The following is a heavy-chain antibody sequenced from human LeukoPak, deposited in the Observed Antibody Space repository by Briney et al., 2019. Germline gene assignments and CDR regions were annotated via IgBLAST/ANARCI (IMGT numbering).Heavy chain of an antibody. CDR1: GDRVSSDSAA. Sequence: SGPGLVQPSQPLSLTYAISGDRVSSDSAAWNWIRQSPSRGLEWLGRTYYRSKWYNDYAISVKSRITLTPDTSKNQFSLQLNSMTPEDTAVYYCARGEDSFSHWGQGTLVTVSS. CDR3: ARGEDSFSH. D-gene: IGHD1-26*01. J-gene: IGHJ4*02. CDR2: TYYRSKWYN. V-gene: IGHV6-1*01.